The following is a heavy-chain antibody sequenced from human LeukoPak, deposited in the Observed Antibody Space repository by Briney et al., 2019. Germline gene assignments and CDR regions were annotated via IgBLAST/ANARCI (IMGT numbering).Heavy chain of an antibody. D-gene: IGHD3-22*01. CDR1: RYTFSSYD. Sequence: ASVTVSCKASRYTFSSYDINWVRQATGQGLEWMGWMNPNSGNTGYAQNFQGRVTMTRDTSISTAYMELSSLRSEDTAVYYCARAWEVYYYDSSGYSDFDYWGQGTLVTVSS. V-gene: IGHV1-8*01. J-gene: IGHJ4*02. CDR3: ARAWEVYYYDSSGYSDFDY. CDR2: MNPNSGNT.